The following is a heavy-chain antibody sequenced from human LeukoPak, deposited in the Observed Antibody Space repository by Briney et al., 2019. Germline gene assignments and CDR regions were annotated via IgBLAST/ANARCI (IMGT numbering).Heavy chain of an antibody. Sequence: GASVKVSCKASGYTFTSYGISWVRQAPGQGLEWMGWISAYNGNTNYAQKLQGRVTMTTDTSTSTAYMELRSLRSDDTAVYYCAREGAYSGYVGDAFDIWGQGTMVTVSS. D-gene: IGHD5-12*01. J-gene: IGHJ3*02. CDR3: AREGAYSGYVGDAFDI. V-gene: IGHV1-18*01. CDR2: ISAYNGNT. CDR1: GYTFTSYG.